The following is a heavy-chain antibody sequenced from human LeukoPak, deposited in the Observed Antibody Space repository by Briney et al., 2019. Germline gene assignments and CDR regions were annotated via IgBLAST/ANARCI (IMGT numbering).Heavy chain of an antibody. CDR2: INSDGSST. D-gene: IGHD6-19*01. Sequence: GGSLRLSCAASGFTFNSYWMHWVRQAPGKGLVWVSRINSDGSSTSYADSVKGRFTISRDNAKNTLYLQMNSLRAEDTAVYYCARQYSSGWYYFDYWGQGTLVTVSS. J-gene: IGHJ4*02. CDR1: GFTFNSYW. V-gene: IGHV3-74*01. CDR3: ARQYSSGWYYFDY.